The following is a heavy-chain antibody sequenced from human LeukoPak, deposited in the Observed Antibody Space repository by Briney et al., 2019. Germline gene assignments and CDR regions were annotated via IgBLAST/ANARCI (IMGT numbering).Heavy chain of an antibody. CDR3: ARAGDGPSPLFDY. D-gene: IGHD5-24*01. J-gene: IGHJ4*02. V-gene: IGHV4-31*03. CDR1: GGSISSGGYS. Sequence: SETLSLTCTVSGGSISSGGYSWSWIRQHPGKGLEWIGYIYYSGSTYYNPSLKSRVTISVDTSKNQFSLKLSSVTAADTAVYYCARAGDGPSPLFDYWAREPWSPSPQ. CDR2: IYYSGST.